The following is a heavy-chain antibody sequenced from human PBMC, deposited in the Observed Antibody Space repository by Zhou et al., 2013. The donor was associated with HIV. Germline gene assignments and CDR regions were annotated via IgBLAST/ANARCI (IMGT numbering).Heavy chain of an antibody. Sequence: QVHLGQSGAEVKKPGSSIKVSCKASGGNFNTYAINWVRQAPGQGLEWMGGIIPLFDEPNYAQKFKGKVTITTDKSTNTAYIELRSLRSDDTAVYYCARDWDIVVVPAPSDNWFDPWGQGTLVTVSS. CDR2: IIPLFDEP. CDR3: ARDWDIVVVPAPSDNWFDP. D-gene: IGHD2-2*01. V-gene: IGHV1-69*05. J-gene: IGHJ5*02. CDR1: GGNFNTYA.